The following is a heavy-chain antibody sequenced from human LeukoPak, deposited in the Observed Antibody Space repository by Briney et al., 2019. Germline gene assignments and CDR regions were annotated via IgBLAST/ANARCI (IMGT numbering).Heavy chain of an antibody. D-gene: IGHD6-13*01. CDR3: ARAPRNSSTMLDY. V-gene: IGHV1-46*01. CDR2: INPNDGST. J-gene: IGHJ4*02. CDR1: GYTFTNYW. Sequence: ASVKVSCKASGYTFTNYWIQWVRQAPGQGLEWVALINPNDGSTTYTHKFQGRVTMTRDTSTSTVYMDLSSLTSEDTAVYYCARAPRNSSTMLDYWGQGTLVTVSS.